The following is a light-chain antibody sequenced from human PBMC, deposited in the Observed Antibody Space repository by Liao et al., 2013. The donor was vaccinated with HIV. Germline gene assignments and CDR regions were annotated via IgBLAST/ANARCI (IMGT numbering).Light chain of an antibody. Sequence: SYELTQPPSVSVAPGKTARITCGGNNIGNKSVHWYQQKPGQAPVLVIYYDCDRPSGIPERFSGSNSGNTATLTISRVEAGDEADYYCQVWDSSSDHPKVFGGGTKLTVL. CDR1: NIGNKS. CDR3: QVWDSSSDHPKV. J-gene: IGLJ3*02. V-gene: IGLV3-21*04. CDR2: YDC.